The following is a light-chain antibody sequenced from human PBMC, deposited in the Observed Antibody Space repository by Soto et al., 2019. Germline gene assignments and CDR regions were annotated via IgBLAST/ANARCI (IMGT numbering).Light chain of an antibody. CDR3: QSYDSSLSGLFV. J-gene: IGLJ1*01. V-gene: IGLV1-40*01. CDR2: GNN. CDR1: SSNIGAGFN. Sequence: QAVVTQPPSVSGAPGQRVTISCTGGSSNIGAGFNVHWYQQLPGTAPTLLIFGNNNRPSGVPDRFSGSKSGTSASLAITGLQAEDEADYYCQSYDSSLSGLFVFGTGTKLTVL.